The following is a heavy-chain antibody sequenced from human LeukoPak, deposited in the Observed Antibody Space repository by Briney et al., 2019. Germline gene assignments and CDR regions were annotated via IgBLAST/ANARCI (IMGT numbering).Heavy chain of an antibody. CDR3: ARDVGVLGLKWELQR. J-gene: IGHJ4*02. CDR1: GGSISSSSYY. D-gene: IGHD1-26*01. CDR2: IYYSGST. V-gene: IGHV4-39*07. Sequence: PSETLSLTCTVSGGSISSSSYYWGWIRQPPGKGLEWIGSIYYSGSTYYNPSLKSRVTISVDTSKNQFSLKLSSVTAADTAVYYCARDVGVLGLKWELQRWGQGTLVTVSS.